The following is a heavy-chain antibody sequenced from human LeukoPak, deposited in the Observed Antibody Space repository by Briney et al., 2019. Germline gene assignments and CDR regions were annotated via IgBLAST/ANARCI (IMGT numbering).Heavy chain of an antibody. CDR2: IKSKTDGGTT. CDR3: TSVPLWVGELLVYYYVMDV. D-gene: IGHD3-10*01. CDR1: RFTFSNAW. V-gene: IGHV3-15*01. Sequence: GGSLRLSCAASRFTFSNAWMSWVRQAPGKGLEWVGRIKSKTDGGTTDHAAPGKGRFTISRDDSKNTLYLQMNSLKCEDTAVYYCTSVPLWVGELLVYYYVMDVSGQGTTVTVSS. J-gene: IGHJ6*01.